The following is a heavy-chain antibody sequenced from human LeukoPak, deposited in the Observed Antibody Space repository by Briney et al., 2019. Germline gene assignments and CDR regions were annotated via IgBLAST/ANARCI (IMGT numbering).Heavy chain of an antibody. CDR3: ARMGDGYKGNY. J-gene: IGHJ4*02. CDR2: ISSSGSTI. Sequence: GGSLRLSCAASGFTFSSYEMNWVRQAPGKGLEWVSYISSSGSTIYYADSVKGRFTISRDNAKNSLYLQMNSLRAEDTAVYYCARMGDGYKGNYWGQEPLVPVSS. D-gene: IGHD5-24*01. V-gene: IGHV3-48*03. CDR1: GFTFSSYE.